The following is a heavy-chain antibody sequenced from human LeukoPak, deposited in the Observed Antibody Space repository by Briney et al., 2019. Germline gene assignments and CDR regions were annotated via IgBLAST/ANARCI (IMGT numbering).Heavy chain of an antibody. CDR1: GGSFSGYY. CDR2: INHSGST. V-gene: IGHV4-34*01. CDR3: ARAVVRGYSSSSRYYGMDV. Sequence: SETLSLTCAVYGGSFSGYYWSWIRQPPGKGLEWIGEINHSGSTNYNPSLKSRVTISVDTSKNQLSLKLSSVTAADTAVYYCARAVVRGYSSSSRYYGMDVWGQGTTVTVSS. J-gene: IGHJ6*02. D-gene: IGHD6-6*01.